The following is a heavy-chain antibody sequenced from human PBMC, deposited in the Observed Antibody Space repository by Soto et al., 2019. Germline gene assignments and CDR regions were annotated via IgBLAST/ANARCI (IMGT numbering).Heavy chain of an antibody. CDR2: ISGSGEMT. V-gene: IGHV3-23*01. CDR3: ARSEMTYNWND. Sequence: EGSVRLSCAASGFTCRGDAMSWVRQAPGKGLEWVSSISGSGEMTHYAESVKGRFTISRDNSKNTLYLQMESLRAEDTALYYCARSEMTYNWNDWGQGTLVTVSS. D-gene: IGHD1-1*01. CDR1: GFTCRGDA. J-gene: IGHJ4*02.